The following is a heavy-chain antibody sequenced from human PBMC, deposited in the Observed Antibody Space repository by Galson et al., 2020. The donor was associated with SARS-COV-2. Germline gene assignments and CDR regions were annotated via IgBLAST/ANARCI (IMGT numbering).Heavy chain of an antibody. Sequence: PSETLSLTCTVSGGSISSGDYYWSWIRQPPGKGLEWIGYIYYSGSTYYNPSLKSRVTISVDTSKNQFSLKLSSVTAADTAVYYCVAEDSSGYYYVGYWGQGTLVTVSS. CDR1: GGSISSGDYY. CDR2: IYYSGST. CDR3: VAEDSSGYYYVGY. D-gene: IGHD3-22*01. J-gene: IGHJ4*02. V-gene: IGHV4-30-4*01.